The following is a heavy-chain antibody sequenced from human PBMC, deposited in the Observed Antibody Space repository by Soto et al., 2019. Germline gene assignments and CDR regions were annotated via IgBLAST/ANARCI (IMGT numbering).Heavy chain of an antibody. D-gene: IGHD5-18*01. CDR3: ARVKEVVDTAMVNPGAFDI. Sequence: PSETLSLTCTVSCGSISSYYWSWIRQPPGKGLEWIGYIHYSGSTNYNPSLKSRVTISVDTSKNQFSLKLSSVTAADTAVYYCARVKEVVDTAMVNPGAFDIWGQGTMVTVSS. J-gene: IGHJ3*02. V-gene: IGHV4-59*01. CDR1: CGSISSYY. CDR2: IHYSGST.